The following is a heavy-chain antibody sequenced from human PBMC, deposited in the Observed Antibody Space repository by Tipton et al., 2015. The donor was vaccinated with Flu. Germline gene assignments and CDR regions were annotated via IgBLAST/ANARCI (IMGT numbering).Heavy chain of an antibody. CDR3: VRRQSRQFNF. V-gene: IGHV3-7*01. CDR1: RFTFSTYW. J-gene: IGHJ4*02. CDR2: INQDGSEK. Sequence: AVSRFTFSTYWMTWVRQVPGKGLEWVANINQDGSEKYYVDSVKGRFTISRDNAKNSLYLQMNSLRAEDTAVYYCVRRQSRQFNFWGRGTLVTVSS. D-gene: IGHD1-20*01.